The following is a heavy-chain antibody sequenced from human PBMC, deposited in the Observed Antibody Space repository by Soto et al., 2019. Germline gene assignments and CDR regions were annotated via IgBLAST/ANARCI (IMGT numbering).Heavy chain of an antibody. CDR1: GGTFSSYA. J-gene: IGHJ4*02. CDR3: AXXPXSDYGDYVGFDY. Sequence: QVQLVQSGAEVKKPGSSVKVSCKASGGTFSSYAISWVRQAPGQGLEWMGGIIPIFGTANYAQKFQGRVTITADESTSTAYMELSSLRSEDTAVYXXAXXPXSDYGDYVGFDYWGQGTLVTVSS. V-gene: IGHV1-69*01. CDR2: IIPIFGTA. D-gene: IGHD4-17*01.